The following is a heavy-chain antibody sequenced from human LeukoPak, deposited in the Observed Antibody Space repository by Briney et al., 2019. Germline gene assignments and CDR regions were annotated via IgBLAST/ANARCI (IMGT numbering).Heavy chain of an antibody. CDR1: GGTFSSYA. J-gene: IGHJ4*02. D-gene: IGHD2-15*01. Sequence: GSSVKVSCKASGGTFSSYAISWVRQAPGQGLEWMGRIIPNLGIANYAQKFQGRVTITADKSTSTAYMELSSLRSEDTAVYYCARERRDSNYFDYWGQGTLVTVSS. CDR3: ARERRDSNYFDY. V-gene: IGHV1-69*04. CDR2: IIPNLGIA.